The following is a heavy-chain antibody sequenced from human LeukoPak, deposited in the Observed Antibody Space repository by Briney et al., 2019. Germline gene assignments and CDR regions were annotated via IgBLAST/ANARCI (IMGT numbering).Heavy chain of an antibody. CDR2: IKHDESEK. CDR1: GFSFNSDW. D-gene: IGHD3-16*01. J-gene: IGHJ4*02. V-gene: IGHV3-7*01. CDR3: TRRLDD. Sequence: GGSLRLSCAASGFSFNSDWMDWVRQAPGKGPEWVANIKHDESEKNYLDSVKGRFTISRDNAQNSLYLQMNGLRVEDTAVYYCTRRLDDWGQGTLVTVSS.